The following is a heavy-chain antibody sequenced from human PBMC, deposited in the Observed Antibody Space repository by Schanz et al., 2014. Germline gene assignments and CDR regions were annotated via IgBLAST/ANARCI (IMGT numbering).Heavy chain of an antibody. CDR3: ARLHYVSARDFDF. Sequence: QVQLQESGPGLVKPSETLSLTCTVAGYSVSHDHWSWIRQPPGKGLEYIGYIYYGGDANYNPSLEARVPLSLDTSKNQFPRKLTSVTAADTAVYYCARLHYVSARDFDFWGQGIPVTVSS. CDR2: IYYGGDA. D-gene: IGHD3-16*01. V-gene: IGHV4-59*08. CDR1: GYSVSHDH. J-gene: IGHJ4*02.